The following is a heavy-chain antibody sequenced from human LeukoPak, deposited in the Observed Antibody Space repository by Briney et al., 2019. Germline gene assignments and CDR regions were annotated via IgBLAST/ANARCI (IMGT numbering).Heavy chain of an antibody. CDR2: ISAYNGNT. CDR3: ASEYCSGGSCSQSRY. Sequence: ASVKVSCKASGYTFTSYGISWVRQAPGQGLEWMGWISAYNGNTNYAQKLQGRVTMTTDTSTSTAYMELRSLRSDDTAVYYCASEYCSGGSCSQSRYWGQGTLVTVSS. J-gene: IGHJ4*02. CDR1: GYTFTSYG. V-gene: IGHV1-18*01. D-gene: IGHD2-15*01.